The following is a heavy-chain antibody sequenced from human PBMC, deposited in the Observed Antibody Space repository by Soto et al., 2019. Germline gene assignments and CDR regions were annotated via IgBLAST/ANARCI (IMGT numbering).Heavy chain of an antibody. CDR1: GFSLSASGVG. Sequence: QITLKESGPTLVKPTQTLTLTCTFSGFSLSASGVGVGWIRQPPGKALEWLAIIYWDDAKHYSPSLKSSLTITRDTSKPPVVRKMTNMDPVDTATYYRAHKGGGDRILAYWGQGTLVTVSS. J-gene: IGHJ4*02. D-gene: IGHD3-16*01. V-gene: IGHV2-5*02. CDR3: AHKGGGDRILAY. CDR2: IYWDDAK.